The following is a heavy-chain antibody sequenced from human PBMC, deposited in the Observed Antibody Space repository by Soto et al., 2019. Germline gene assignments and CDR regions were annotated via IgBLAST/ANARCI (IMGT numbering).Heavy chain of an antibody. D-gene: IGHD1-26*01. J-gene: IGHJ4*02. CDR3: ARAGRGGYYFDY. CDR2: IYYSGST. Sequence: PSETLSLTCTASGCSISSYYWSWIRQPPGKGLEWIGYIYYSGSTNYTPSLKSRVTISVDTSKNQFSLKLSSVTAADTAVYYCARAGRGGYYFDYWGQGTLVTVSS. CDR1: GCSISSYY. V-gene: IGHV4-59*01.